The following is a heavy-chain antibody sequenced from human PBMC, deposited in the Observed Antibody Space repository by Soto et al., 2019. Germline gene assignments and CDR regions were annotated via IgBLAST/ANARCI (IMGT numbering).Heavy chain of an antibody. CDR2: INHSGST. CDR1: GWSLSPYY. D-gene: IGHD2-21*01. J-gene: IGHJ6*02. CDR3: ARGPVRVNCVYQNGMDF. V-gene: IGHV4-34*01. Sequence: SETLSLTYAVSGWSLSPYYLCWLRKSPGKGLEGIGRINHSGSTNYKSSLKSRVTIAVDTSKNQFSLKLSSVTAADTAIYYCARGPVRVNCVYQNGMDFWGQGTMVTVSS.